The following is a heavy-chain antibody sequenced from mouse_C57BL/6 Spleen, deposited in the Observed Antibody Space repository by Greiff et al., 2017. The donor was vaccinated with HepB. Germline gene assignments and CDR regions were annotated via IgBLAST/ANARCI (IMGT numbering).Heavy chain of an antibody. D-gene: IGHD1-1*01. CDR3: AREVITTVVEGCWFAY. CDR1: GYTFTDYY. J-gene: IGHJ3*01. CDR2: IYPGSGNT. V-gene: IGHV1-76*01. Sequence: QVQLKESGAELVRPGASVKLSCKASGYTFTDYYINWVKQRPGQGLEWIARIYPGSGNTYYNEKFKGKATLTAEKSSSTAYMQLSSLTSEDSAVYFCAREVITTVVEGCWFAYWGQGTLVTVSA.